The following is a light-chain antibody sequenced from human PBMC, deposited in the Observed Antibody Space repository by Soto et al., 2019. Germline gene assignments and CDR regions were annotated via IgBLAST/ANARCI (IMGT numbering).Light chain of an antibody. CDR1: SADIGSNT. V-gene: IGLV1-44*01. J-gene: IGLJ3*02. Sequence: QTVVTQPPSASGTPGQRVTISCSGSSADIGSNTVNWYQQLPGTAPKLLIYRDNHRPSGIPDRFSGSKSGTSASLDISGLQSEYEADYYCTAWDGGLNARVFGGGTQLTVL. CDR3: TAWDGGLNARV. CDR2: RDN.